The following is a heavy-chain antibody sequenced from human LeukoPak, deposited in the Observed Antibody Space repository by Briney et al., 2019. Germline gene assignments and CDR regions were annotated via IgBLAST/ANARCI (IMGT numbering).Heavy chain of an antibody. D-gene: IGHD1-26*01. Sequence: GGSLRLSCGASGFTFSNYGMHWVRQVPGKGLEWVSGISWNSGTMGYADSVKGRFTISRDNAKNSLYLQMNSLRADDMALYYCVKGNSGSYSQDWFDPWGQGTLVTVSS. CDR3: VKGNSGSYSQDWFDP. V-gene: IGHV3-9*03. CDR2: ISWNSGTM. J-gene: IGHJ5*02. CDR1: GFTFSNYG.